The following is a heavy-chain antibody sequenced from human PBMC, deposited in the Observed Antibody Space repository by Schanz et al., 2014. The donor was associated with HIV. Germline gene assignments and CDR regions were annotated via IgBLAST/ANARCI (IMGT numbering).Heavy chain of an antibody. V-gene: IGHV3-21*04. CDR3: AKHWDYYDSSAFDF. CDR1: GFIFSSYS. J-gene: IGHJ4*02. D-gene: IGHD3-22*01. Sequence: EVQLVESGGGLVKPGGSLRLSCAASGFIFSSYSMNWVRQAPGKGLEWVSSISSGSSHIYNADSVKGRFTISRDNARNTLYLQMNSLRAEDTALYYCAKHWDYYDSSAFDFWGQGTLVTVSS. CDR2: ISSGSSHI.